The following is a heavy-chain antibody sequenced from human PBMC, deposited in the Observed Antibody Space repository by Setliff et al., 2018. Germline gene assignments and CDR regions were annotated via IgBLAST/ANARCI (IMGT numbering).Heavy chain of an antibody. D-gene: IGHD3-3*01. J-gene: IGHJ5*02. CDR1: GLSYINDW. CDR3: ARDNTLFGVVITGSWFDP. CDR2: INPHGSEK. V-gene: IGHV3-7*01. Sequence: PGGSLRLSCTASGLSYINDWVSWVRQAPGKGLEWLASINPHGSEKYYAGSVKGRFTISRDNAKNSLSLQMNNLRVEDTAVYYCARDNTLFGVVITGSWFDPWGQGTLVTVSS.